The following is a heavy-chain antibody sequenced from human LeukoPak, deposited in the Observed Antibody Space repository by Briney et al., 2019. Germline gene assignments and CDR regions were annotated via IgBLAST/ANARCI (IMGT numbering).Heavy chain of an antibody. J-gene: IGHJ5*02. CDR1: GGTFSSYA. D-gene: IGHD2-15*01. Sequence: SVKVSCKASGGTFSSYAISWVRQAPGQGLEWMGGIIPIFGTANYAQKFQGRVTITADESTSTAYMELSSLRSEDTAVYYCARAKDIVVVVAATYNWFDPWGQGTLVTVSS. CDR2: IIPIFGTA. CDR3: ARAKDIVVVVAATYNWFDP. V-gene: IGHV1-69*13.